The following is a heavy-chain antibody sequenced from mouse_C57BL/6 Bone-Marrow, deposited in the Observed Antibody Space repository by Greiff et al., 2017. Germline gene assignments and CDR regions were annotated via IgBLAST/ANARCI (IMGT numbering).Heavy chain of an antibody. CDR2: IDPSDSYT. V-gene: IGHV1-69*01. D-gene: IGHD2-4*01. Sequence: QVQLQQSGAELVMPGASVKLSCKASGYTFTSYWMHWVKQRPGQGLEWIGEIDPSDSYTNYNQKFKGKSTLTVDKSSSTAYMQLSSLTSEDSAVYYCAIYEYDGRCYAMDYWGEGTSVTVSS. J-gene: IGHJ4*01. CDR3: AIYEYDGRCYAMDY. CDR1: GYTFTSYW.